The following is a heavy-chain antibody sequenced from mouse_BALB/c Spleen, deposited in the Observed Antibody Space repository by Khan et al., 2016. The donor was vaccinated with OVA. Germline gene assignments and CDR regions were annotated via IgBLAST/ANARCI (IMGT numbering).Heavy chain of an antibody. Sequence: VQLKQSGPGLLKPSQSLSLTCTATGYSITSDYAWNWIRQFPGNKLERMAYIAYSGSTTYNPSFRSRISITLDTSKNHSFLQLNSVTTEDTATYDCASGRLLLRYPDYIDYWGQGTTLTVSS. D-gene: IGHD1-1*01. CDR3: ASGRLLLRYPDYIDY. CDR1: GYSITSDYA. J-gene: IGHJ2*01. CDR2: IAYSGST. V-gene: IGHV3-2*02.